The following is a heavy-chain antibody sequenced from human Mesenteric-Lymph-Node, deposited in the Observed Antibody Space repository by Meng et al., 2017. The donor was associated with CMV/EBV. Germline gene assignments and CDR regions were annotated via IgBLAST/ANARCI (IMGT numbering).Heavy chain of an antibody. CDR1: SGGGW. CDR3: ARAEVEGYCSGGSCYPPEY. CDR2: IHHRGST. Sequence: SGGGWGSWIRQPPGKGLEWIGEIHHRGSTNYSPSLESRVTISVDKSRNQLSLILRSVSAADTAVYYCARAEVEGYCSGGSCYPPEYWGRGTLVTVSS. V-gene: IGHV4-4*02. J-gene: IGHJ4*02. D-gene: IGHD2-15*01.